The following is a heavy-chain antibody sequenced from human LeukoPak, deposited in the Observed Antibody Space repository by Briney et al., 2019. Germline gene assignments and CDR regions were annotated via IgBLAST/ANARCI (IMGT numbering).Heavy chain of an antibody. J-gene: IGHJ4*02. D-gene: IGHD1-1*01. CDR3: ARDRGRTTDTIDY. Sequence: GGSLRLSCAASGFTFSSFGMHWVRQAPGKGLEWVAVIWYDGSNKYYADSVKGRFTISRDNSKNTLYLQMNSLRAEDTAVYYCARDRGRTTDTIDYWGQGTLVTVSS. CDR2: IWYDGSNK. CDR1: GFTFSSFG. V-gene: IGHV3-33*01.